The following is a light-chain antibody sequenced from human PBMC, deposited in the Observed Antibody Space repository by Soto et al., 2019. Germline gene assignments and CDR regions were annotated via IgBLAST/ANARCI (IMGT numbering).Light chain of an antibody. J-gene: IGKJ1*01. CDR1: QSVSSNY. CDR3: QDDDTSPRT. Sequence: EIVLTQSPGTLSLSPGERATLSCRASQSVSSNYLAGYQQKRGQAPRLLIYGASSRATGIPTRFSGSGSGTDFTLTISRLEPEDFAVYYCQDDDTSPRTFGQGTKVEI. CDR2: GAS. V-gene: IGKV3-20*01.